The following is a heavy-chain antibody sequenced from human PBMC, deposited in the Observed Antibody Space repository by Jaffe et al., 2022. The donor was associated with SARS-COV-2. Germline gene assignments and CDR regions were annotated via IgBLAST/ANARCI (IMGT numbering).Heavy chain of an antibody. J-gene: IGHJ4*02. CDR3: AGAPDYGRYY. V-gene: IGHV3-73*02. CDR1: GFTFSDSP. CDR2: IGKRPDNYAT. Sequence: EVRLVESGGGLVQPGESLTLSCAVSGFTFSDSPIHWVRQASGKGLEWVGRIGKRPDNYATTYAASVEGRFTISRDDLKKTASLQMRSLKTEDTAVYYCAGAPDYGRYYWGRGTPVTVAS. D-gene: IGHD3-10*01.